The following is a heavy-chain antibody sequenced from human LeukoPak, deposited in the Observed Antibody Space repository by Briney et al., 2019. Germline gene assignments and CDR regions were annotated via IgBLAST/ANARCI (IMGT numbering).Heavy chain of an antibody. D-gene: IGHD3-22*01. J-gene: IGHJ4*02. CDR3: AKAQSSRYYSSIDY. CDR1: GFTFDDYA. Sequence: PGGFLRLSCAASGFTFDDYAMHWVRQAPGKGLEWVSGISWNSGSIGYADSVKGRFTISRDNAKNSLYLQMNSLRAEDTALYYCAKAQSSRYYSSIDYWGQGTLVTVSS. V-gene: IGHV3-9*01. CDR2: ISWNSGSI.